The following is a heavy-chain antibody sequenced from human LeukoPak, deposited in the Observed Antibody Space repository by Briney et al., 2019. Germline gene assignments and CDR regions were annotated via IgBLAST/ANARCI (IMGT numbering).Heavy chain of an antibody. D-gene: IGHD6-19*01. CDR2: ISGSSTHI. V-gene: IGHV3-21*01. J-gene: IGHJ2*01. CDR1: GFMFSVYS. Sequence: KPGGSLRLSCAASGFMFSVYSMNWVRQAPGKGLEWVSSISGSSTHIHYADSVRGRFTISRDNAENSPYLQMTSLRAEDTAVYYCAKEDSHNSDWYWYFDLWGRGTLVTVSS. CDR3: AKEDSHNSDWYWYFDL.